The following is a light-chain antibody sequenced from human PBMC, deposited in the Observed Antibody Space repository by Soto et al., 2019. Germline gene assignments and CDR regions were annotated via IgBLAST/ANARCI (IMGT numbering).Light chain of an antibody. J-gene: IGKJ2*01. CDR2: GAS. V-gene: IGKV1-39*01. Sequence: DIQMTQSPSSLSASVGDRVAITCRASQNIGNYLSWYAQKPGKAPKLLIYGASSLQSGVPSRFSGSGSGTHFTLTISSLQPEDFATYYCQQSDSIPFTFGQGTKLGMK. CDR3: QQSDSIPFT. CDR1: QNIGNY.